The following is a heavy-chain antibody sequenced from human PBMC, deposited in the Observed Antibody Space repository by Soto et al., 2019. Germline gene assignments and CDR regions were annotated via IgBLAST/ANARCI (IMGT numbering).Heavy chain of an antibody. CDR3: ARSPGGYYIA. CDR2: INTDGSST. V-gene: IGHV3-74*01. D-gene: IGHD3-9*01. CDR1: GFSFSSYW. Sequence: EVQLVESGGGLVQPGGSLRLSCADSGFSFSSYWMHWVRQGPGKGLVWVSRINTDGSSTNYADSVKGRFTISRDNAKNTGYRQMNSLRAEDTAVYYCARSPGGYYIAWGQGTMVTVSS. J-gene: IGHJ3*01.